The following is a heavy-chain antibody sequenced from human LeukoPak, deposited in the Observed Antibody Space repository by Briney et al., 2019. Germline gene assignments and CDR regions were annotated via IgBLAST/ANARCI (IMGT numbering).Heavy chain of an antibody. CDR1: GFTFDDYG. J-gene: IGHJ4*02. V-gene: IGHV3-20*04. D-gene: IGHD6-13*01. CDR3: ARDHSSSWAIDY. CDR2: INWNGGST. Sequence: RAGGSLRLSCAASGFTFDDYGMSWVRQAPGKGLEWVSGINWNGGSTGYADSVKGRFTISRDNAKNPLYLQMNSLRAEDTALYYCARDHSSSWAIDYWGQGTLVTVSS.